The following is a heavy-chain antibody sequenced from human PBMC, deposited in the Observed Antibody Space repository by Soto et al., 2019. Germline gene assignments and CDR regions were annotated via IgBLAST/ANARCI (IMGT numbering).Heavy chain of an antibody. V-gene: IGHV3-21*01. CDR3: ARDIIGELGTFDY. Sequence: ESGGGLVKPGGSLRLSCAASGFTFSSYSMNWVRQAPGKGLEWVSSISSSSSYINYEDSVKGRFTISRDNAKNSLYLQMNSLRAEDTAVYYCARDIIGELGTFDYWGQGTLVTVSS. J-gene: IGHJ4*02. D-gene: IGHD1-26*01. CDR1: GFTFSSYS. CDR2: ISSSSSYI.